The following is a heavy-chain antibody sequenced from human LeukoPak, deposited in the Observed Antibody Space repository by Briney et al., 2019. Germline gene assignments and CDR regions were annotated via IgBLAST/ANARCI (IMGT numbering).Heavy chain of an antibody. CDR1: GYSFTSYW. V-gene: IGHV5-51*01. J-gene: IGHJ6*02. D-gene: IGHD6-13*01. CDR2: IYPGDSDT. CDR3: ARRGIAAADYYYYYGMDV. Sequence: GESLKISCKGSGYSFTSYWIGWVRQMPGKGLEWMGIIYPGDSDTRYSPSFQGQVTISADKSISTAYLQWSSLKASDTAMYYCARRGIAAADYYYYYGMDVWGQGTTVTLSS.